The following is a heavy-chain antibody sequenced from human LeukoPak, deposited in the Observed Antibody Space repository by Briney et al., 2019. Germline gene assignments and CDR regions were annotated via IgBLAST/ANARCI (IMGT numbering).Heavy chain of an antibody. CDR2: IYYSGST. Sequence: SETLSLTCTVSGGSITSSNWWTWVRQPPGKGLEWIGEIYYSGSTNYNPSLKSRVTISMDKSKNHFSLELTSVTAADTAVYYCAREFGGSHGFDPWGQGTLVTVSS. V-gene: IGHV4-4*02. CDR1: GGSITSSNW. D-gene: IGHD3-16*01. J-gene: IGHJ5*02. CDR3: AREFGGSHGFDP.